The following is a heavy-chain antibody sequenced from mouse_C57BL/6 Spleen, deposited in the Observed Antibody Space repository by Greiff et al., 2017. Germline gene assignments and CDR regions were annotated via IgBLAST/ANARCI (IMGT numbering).Heavy chain of an antibody. J-gene: IGHJ4*01. CDR3: ARDPGLYYYAMDY. D-gene: IGHD6-2*01. V-gene: IGHV5-4*01. Sequence: EVKVVESGGGLVKPGGSLKLSCAASGFTFSSYAMSWVRQTPEKRLEWVATISDGGSYTYYPDNVKGRFTISRDNAKNNLYLQRSHLKSEDTAMYYCARDPGLYYYAMDYWGQGTSVTVSS. CDR1: GFTFSSYA. CDR2: ISDGGSYT.